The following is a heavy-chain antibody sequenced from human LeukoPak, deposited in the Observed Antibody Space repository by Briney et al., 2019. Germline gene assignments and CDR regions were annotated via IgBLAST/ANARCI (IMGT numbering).Heavy chain of an antibody. J-gene: IGHJ4*02. CDR2: ISSGGSTI. V-gene: IGHV3-11*01. CDR3: ARAGPHSSSWLDY. Sequence: PGGSLRLSCAASGFTFSDYYMSWIRQAPGKGLEWVSYISSGGSTIYYADSVRGRFTISRDNAENSLYLQMNSLRAEDTAVYYCARAGPHSSSWLDYWGQGTLVTVSS. CDR1: GFTFSDYY. D-gene: IGHD6-13*01.